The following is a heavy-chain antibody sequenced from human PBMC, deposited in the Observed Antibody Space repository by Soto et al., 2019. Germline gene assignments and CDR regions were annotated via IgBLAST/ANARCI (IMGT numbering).Heavy chain of an antibody. CDR1: GFTFSSYA. Sequence: EVQLLESGGGLVQPGGSLRLSCAASGFTFSSYAMSWVRQAPGQGLEWVSAISGSGGSTYSADTVKSRFTISRDNSKNSRYMQMNSLSAEDTAVYYCAKSEARYHVLHRWPFDYWVQGTLVTVSS. CDR3: AKSEARYHVLHRWPFDY. V-gene: IGHV3-23*01. CDR2: ISGSGGST. J-gene: IGHJ4*02. D-gene: IGHD1-26*01.